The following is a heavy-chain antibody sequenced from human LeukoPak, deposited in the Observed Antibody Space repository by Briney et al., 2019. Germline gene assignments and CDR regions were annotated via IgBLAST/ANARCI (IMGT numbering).Heavy chain of an antibody. Sequence: GGSLRLSCAASGFTFSDYYMSWIRQAPGKGLEWVSYISSSSSYTNYADSVKGRFTISRDNAKSSLYLQMNSLRAEDTAVYYCARGRGYSGYDFGYWGQGTLVTVSS. J-gene: IGHJ4*02. CDR1: GFTFSDYY. CDR2: ISSSSSYT. CDR3: ARGRGYSGYDFGY. D-gene: IGHD5-12*01. V-gene: IGHV3-11*05.